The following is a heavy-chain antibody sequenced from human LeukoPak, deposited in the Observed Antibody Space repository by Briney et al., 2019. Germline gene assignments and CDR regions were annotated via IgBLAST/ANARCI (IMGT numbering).Heavy chain of an antibody. V-gene: IGHV1-18*01. CDR2: ISAYNGNT. CDR3: AREYYDSSGYYYFDC. CDR1: GGTFSSYA. D-gene: IGHD3-22*01. Sequence: ASVKVSCKASGGTFSSYAISWVRQAPGQGLEWMGWISAYNGNTNYAQKLQGRVTMTTEISTSTAYMELRSLRSDDTAVYYCAREYYDSSGYYYFDCWGQGTLVTVSS. J-gene: IGHJ4*02.